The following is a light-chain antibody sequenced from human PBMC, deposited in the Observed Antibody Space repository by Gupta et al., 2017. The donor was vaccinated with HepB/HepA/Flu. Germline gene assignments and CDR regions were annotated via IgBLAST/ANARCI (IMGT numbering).Light chain of an antibody. J-gene: IGKJ3*01. CDR2: AAS. Sequence: DIQMTQSPSSLSASVGDRVTITCRASQGIRNYLAWYKQKPGKGPKLLIYAASTWQAGVTSRFSGSGFGKDFPLTISSRQPEDVASYYCHKYNSYPPFTFGHGTKVDIK. CDR1: QGIRNY. CDR3: HKYNSYPPFT. V-gene: IGKV1-27*01.